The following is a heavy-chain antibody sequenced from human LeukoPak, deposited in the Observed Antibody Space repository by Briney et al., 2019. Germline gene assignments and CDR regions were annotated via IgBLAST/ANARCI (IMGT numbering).Heavy chain of an antibody. V-gene: IGHV4-61*02. J-gene: IGHJ5*02. CDR1: CISITSSSYF. CDR3: ARDSSGWFAP. Sequence: SEPLSLTCTVSCISITSSSYFWRWIRQPAGKGLEWIGRIYTSGSTNYNPSFNRRVTMSVDTSNNQFSLKLSSVTGADTGVYYCARDSSGWFAPWGQGTLVTVSS. D-gene: IGHD6-19*01. CDR2: IYTSGST.